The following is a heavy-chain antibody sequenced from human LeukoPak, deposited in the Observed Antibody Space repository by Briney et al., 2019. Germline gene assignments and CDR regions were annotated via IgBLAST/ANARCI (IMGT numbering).Heavy chain of an antibody. CDR2: INHSGST. CDR3: ARRRIAAAAINWFDP. V-gene: IGHV4-34*01. D-gene: IGHD6-13*01. CDR1: GGSFSGYY. J-gene: IGHJ5*02. Sequence: SETLSLTCAVYGGSFSGYYWSWIRQPPGKGLEWIGEINHSGSTNYNPSLKSRVTTSVDTSKNQFSLKLSSVTAADTAVYYCARRRIAAAAINWFDPWGQGTLVTVSS.